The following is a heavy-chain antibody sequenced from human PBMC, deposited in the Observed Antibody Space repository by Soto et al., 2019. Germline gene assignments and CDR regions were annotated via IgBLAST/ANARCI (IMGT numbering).Heavy chain of an antibody. CDR3: ASERSVYPDS. CDR1: GFSFSVYS. CDR2: ISGSSSTI. D-gene: IGHD3-22*01. J-gene: IGHJ4*02. V-gene: IGHV3-48*02. Sequence: EVQLVDSGGGLVQPGGSLRLSCAASGFSFSVYSMNWVRQAPGKGLEWVSYISGSSSTIYYADSVKGRFTIARDNAKMSLYLPLSSLRYEDTVICCCASERSVYPDSWCQITLVTV.